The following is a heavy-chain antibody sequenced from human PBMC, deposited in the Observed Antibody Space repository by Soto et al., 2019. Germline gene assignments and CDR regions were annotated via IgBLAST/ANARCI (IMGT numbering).Heavy chain of an antibody. Sequence: QVQLVQSGAEVKKPGSSVRVSCKASGGNFDSYAINWVRQAPGQGLEWVGGIIPILGAPNYAQQFQDRVLITADKSTNTVYMELSYLESEDTAVYFCVRERNIVVMTLLSRDYWGQGTLVTVSS. CDR2: IIPILGAP. CDR3: VRERNIVVMTLLSRDY. V-gene: IGHV1-69*06. CDR1: GGNFDSYA. D-gene: IGHD2-21*02. J-gene: IGHJ4*02.